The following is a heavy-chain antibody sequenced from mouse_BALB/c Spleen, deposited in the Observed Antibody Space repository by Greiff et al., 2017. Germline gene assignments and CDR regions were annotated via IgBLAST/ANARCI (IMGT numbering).Heavy chain of an antibody. CDR1: GYTFTSYW. Sequence: QVQLQQPGAELVKPGASVKLSCKASGYTFTSYWMHWVKQRPGQGLEWIGEIDPSDSYTHYNQKFKGKATLTVDKSSSTAYMQLSSLTSEDSAVYDCARGSITTVVAWDWHFDVWGAGTTVTVSA. CDR3: ARGSITTVVAWDWHFDV. V-gene: IGHV1-69*02. CDR2: IDPSDSYT. D-gene: IGHD1-1*01. J-gene: IGHJ1*01.